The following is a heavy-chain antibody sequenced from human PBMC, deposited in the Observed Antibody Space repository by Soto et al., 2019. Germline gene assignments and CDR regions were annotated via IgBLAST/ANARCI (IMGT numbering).Heavy chain of an antibody. CDR3: ARLLLYGSGSQVYFDS. J-gene: IGHJ4*02. V-gene: IGHV4-39*01. Sequence: QLQLQESGPGLVKPSETLSLTCTVSGGSISSSSYYWGWIRQPPGKGLEWIGSIHYSGRTYYNPSLKSRVTISVDTSKNQFSLKLSSVTAADTVVYYCARLLLYGSGSQVYFDSWGQGTLVTVSS. D-gene: IGHD3-10*01. CDR2: IHYSGRT. CDR1: GGSISSSSYY.